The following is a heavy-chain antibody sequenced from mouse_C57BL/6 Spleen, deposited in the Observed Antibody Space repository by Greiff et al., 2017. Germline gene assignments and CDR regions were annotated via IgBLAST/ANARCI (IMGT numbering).Heavy chain of an antibody. D-gene: IGHD4-1*01. CDR2: IDPSDSYT. V-gene: IGHV1-50*01. CDR1: GYTFPSYW. CDR3: ARGTGGSAWFAY. J-gene: IGHJ3*01. Sequence: QVQLKQPGAELVKPGASVKLSCKASGYTFPSYWMPWVKQRPGQGLEWIGEIDPSDSYTTSNQKFKGKAPLTVDTSSSTASMQLSSLTSEDSAVYYCARGTGGSAWFAYWGQGTLVTVSA.